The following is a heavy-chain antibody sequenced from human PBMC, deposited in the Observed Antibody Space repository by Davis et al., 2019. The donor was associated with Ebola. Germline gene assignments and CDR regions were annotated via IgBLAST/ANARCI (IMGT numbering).Heavy chain of an antibody. J-gene: IGHJ4*02. V-gene: IGHV3-30*04. CDR3: TNSPKFTSGWYGMFDY. D-gene: IGHD6-19*01. Sequence: GGSLRLSCAASGFTFSSYAIHWVRQAPGKGLEWVAVISYDGSNKYYADSVKGRFTISRDNSKNTLYLQMNSLKPEDTAVYYCTNSPKFTSGWYGMFDYWGQGTLVTVSS. CDR2: ISYDGSNK. CDR1: GFTFSSYA.